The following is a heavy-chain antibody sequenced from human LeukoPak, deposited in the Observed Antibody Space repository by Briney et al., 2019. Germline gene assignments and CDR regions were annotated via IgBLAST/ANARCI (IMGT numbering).Heavy chain of an antibody. CDR3: ARDLGYYDSSGYYYFPFDY. CDR2: INPNSGGT. Sequence: GASVKVSCKASGYTFTSYDINWVRQATGQGLEWMGWINPNSGGTNYAQKFQGRVTMTRDTSISTAYMELSRLRSDDTAVYYCARDLGYYDSSGYYYFPFDYWGQGTLVTVSS. J-gene: IGHJ4*02. D-gene: IGHD3-22*01. V-gene: IGHV1-2*02. CDR1: GYTFTSYD.